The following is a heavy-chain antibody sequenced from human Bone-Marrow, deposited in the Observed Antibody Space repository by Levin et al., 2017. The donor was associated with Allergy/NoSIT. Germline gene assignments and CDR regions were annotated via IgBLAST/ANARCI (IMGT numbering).Heavy chain of an antibody. J-gene: IGHJ4*02. V-gene: IGHV4-38-2*01. CDR1: GYSISSGYY. CDR3: ARGMYYDILTGYRYYFDY. D-gene: IGHD3-9*01. Sequence: PSETLSLTCAVSGYSISSGYYWGWIRQPPGKGLEWIGSIYHSGSTYYNPSLKSRVTISVDTSKNQFSLKLSSVTAADTAVYYCARGMYYDILTGYRYYFDYWGQGTLVTVSS. CDR2: IYHSGST.